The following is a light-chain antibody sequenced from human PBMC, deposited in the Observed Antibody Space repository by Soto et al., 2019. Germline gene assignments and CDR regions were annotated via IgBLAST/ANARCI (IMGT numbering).Light chain of an antibody. V-gene: IGLV3-21*02. J-gene: IGLJ1*01. CDR2: DDR. Sequence: SYELTQPPSVSVAPGQTARITCGGNSIGSKSVHWYHQQPGQAPVLVVYDDRDRPSGIPERFSGSKPGKTPALTISRVEAGDEADYYCQVWDDTNNHYVFGTGTKVTVL. CDR1: SIGSKS. CDR3: QVWDDTNNHYV.